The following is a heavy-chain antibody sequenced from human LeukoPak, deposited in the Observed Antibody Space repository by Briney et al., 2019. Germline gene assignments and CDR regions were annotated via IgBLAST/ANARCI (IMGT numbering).Heavy chain of an antibody. V-gene: IGHV4-34*01. J-gene: IGHJ4*02. Sequence: SETLSLTCAVYGGSFSGYYWSWIRQPTGKGLEWIGEINHSGSTNYNPSLKSRVTISVDTSKNQFSLKLSSVTAADTAVYYCAASTKHTAMVDYWGQGTLVTVSS. CDR2: INHSGST. CDR3: AASTKHTAMVDY. D-gene: IGHD5-18*01. CDR1: GGSFSGYY.